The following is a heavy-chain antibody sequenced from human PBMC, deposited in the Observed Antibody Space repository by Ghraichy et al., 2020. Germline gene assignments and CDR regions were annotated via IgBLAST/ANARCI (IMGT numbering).Heavy chain of an antibody. J-gene: IGHJ6*02. CDR1: GFTFSSYE. CDR3: ARGYASFGA. D-gene: IGHD2-2*01. Sequence: GGSLRLSCAASGFTFSSYEMNWVRQAPGKGLEWVSYNAVGGSTIYYADSVKGRFTISRDNAKNALYLQMNSLRVEDTALYYCARGYASFGAWGQGTTVTVSS. CDR2: NAVGGSTI. V-gene: IGHV3-48*03.